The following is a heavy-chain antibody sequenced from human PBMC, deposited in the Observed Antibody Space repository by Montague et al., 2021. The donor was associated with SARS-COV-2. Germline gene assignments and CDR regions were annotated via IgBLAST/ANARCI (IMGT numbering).Heavy chain of an antibody. Sequence: SETLSLTCTVSGGSISSYYWSWIRQPAGKGLEWIGRIYTSGSTNYNPSLKSRVTMSVDTSKNQFSLKLSSVTVADTAVYYCARVGGITIFGVAQQYYYYMDVWGKGTTVTVSS. CDR2: IYTSGST. V-gene: IGHV4-4*07. CDR3: ARVGGITIFGVAQQYYYYMDV. CDR1: GGSISSYY. D-gene: IGHD3-3*01. J-gene: IGHJ6*03.